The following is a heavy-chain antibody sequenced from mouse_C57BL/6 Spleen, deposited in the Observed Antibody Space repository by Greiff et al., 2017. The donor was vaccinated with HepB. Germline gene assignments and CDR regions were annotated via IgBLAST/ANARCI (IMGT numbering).Heavy chain of an antibody. CDR1: GFSLTSYA. CDR3: ARKGDGYYEGAMDY. J-gene: IGHJ4*01. CDR2: IWTGGGT. Sequence: VQVVESGPGLVAPSQSLSITCTVSGFSLTSYAISWVRQPPGKGLEWLGVIWTGGGTNYNSALKSRLSISKDNSKSQVFLKMNSLQTDDTARYYCARKGDGYYEGAMDYWGQGTSVTVSS. D-gene: IGHD2-3*01. V-gene: IGHV2-9-1*01.